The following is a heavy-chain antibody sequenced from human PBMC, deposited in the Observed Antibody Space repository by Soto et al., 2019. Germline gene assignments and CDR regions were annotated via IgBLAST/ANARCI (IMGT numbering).Heavy chain of an antibody. J-gene: IGHJ4*02. CDR1: GFTFSSSS. CDR3: ARLTNN. CDR2: ITGSGDIT. Sequence: SVGSLRLSCAASGFTFSSSSMGWVRQAPGKGLEWVSTITGSGDITYYADSVKGRFSISRDNSKNTLHLQMNSLRAEDTALYYCARLTNNWGQGTLVTVSS. V-gene: IGHV3-23*01. D-gene: IGHD3-9*01.